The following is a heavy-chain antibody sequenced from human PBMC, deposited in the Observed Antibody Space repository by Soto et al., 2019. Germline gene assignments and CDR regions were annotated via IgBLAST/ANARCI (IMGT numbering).Heavy chain of an antibody. D-gene: IGHD3-3*01. CDR3: ARAETYYDFWSGYYTVPAFDY. Sequence: PWGSLRLSCAASGFTFSSYSRNWVRQAPGKGLEWVSSISSSSSYIYYADSVKGRFTISRDNAKNSLYLQMNSLRAEDTAVYYCARAETYYDFWSGYYTVPAFDYWVQGTQVTVSS. V-gene: IGHV3-21*01. CDR2: ISSSSSYI. CDR1: GFTFSSYS. J-gene: IGHJ4*02.